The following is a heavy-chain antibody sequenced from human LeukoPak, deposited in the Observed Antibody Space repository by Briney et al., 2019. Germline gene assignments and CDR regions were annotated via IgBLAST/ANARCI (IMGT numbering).Heavy chain of an antibody. D-gene: IGHD3-22*01. Sequence: SGGSLSLSCAASGFPFDDYAMHWVRQAPGKGLEWVSLISGDGGSTYYADSVKGRFTISRDNSKNSLYLQMNSLRTEDTALYYCAKDGDYDSSGYYLHAFDIWGQGTMVTVSS. CDR3: AKDGDYDSSGYYLHAFDI. J-gene: IGHJ3*02. CDR1: GFPFDDYA. V-gene: IGHV3-43*02. CDR2: ISGDGGST.